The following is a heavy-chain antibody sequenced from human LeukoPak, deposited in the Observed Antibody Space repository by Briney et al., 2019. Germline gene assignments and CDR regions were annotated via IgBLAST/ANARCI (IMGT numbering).Heavy chain of an antibody. CDR3: ARDKGPHTY. J-gene: IGHJ4*02. Sequence: PGGSLRLSCAASGFTFSDYEMNWVRQAPGKGLEWVSYIGSSGSAIYYADSVKGRFTISRDNAKNSLYLQMNSLRAEDTAVYYCARDKGPHTYWGQGTLVTVSS. CDR2: IGSSGSAI. CDR1: GFTFSDYE. V-gene: IGHV3-48*03.